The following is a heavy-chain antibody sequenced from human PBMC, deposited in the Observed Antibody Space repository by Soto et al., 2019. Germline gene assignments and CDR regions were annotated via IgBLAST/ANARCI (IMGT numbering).Heavy chain of an antibody. J-gene: IGHJ2*01. CDR1: GFTFSGFY. V-gene: IGHV3-11*04. D-gene: IGHD2-2*01. CDR3: ATLGRPVVPLPPALRGNEEVPL. CDR2: ISNGARTT. Sequence: QMQLVESGGGLVKPGGSLRLSCTASGFTFSGFYMTWIRQAPGRGLQWIAYISNGARTTYYADSMRGRFTISRDNAQNTFFIQMHRLRIEDTATHFCATLGRPVVPLPPALRGNEEVPLWGRGTRVTVS.